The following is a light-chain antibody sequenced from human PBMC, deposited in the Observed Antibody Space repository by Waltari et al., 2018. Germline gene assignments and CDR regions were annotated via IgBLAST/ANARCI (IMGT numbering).Light chain of an antibody. Sequence: QSALTQPPSVSGSPGQSVTISCTGSSSDFGIYNLVPCYHLPPGTAPKPIIFDVTTRPSGVPDRFSGSKSGNTASLTISGLQAEDEADYYCSLYTSSSTWVFGGGTKLTVL. CDR3: SLYTSSSTWV. J-gene: IGLJ3*02. CDR2: DVT. V-gene: IGLV2-18*01. CDR1: SSDFGIYNL.